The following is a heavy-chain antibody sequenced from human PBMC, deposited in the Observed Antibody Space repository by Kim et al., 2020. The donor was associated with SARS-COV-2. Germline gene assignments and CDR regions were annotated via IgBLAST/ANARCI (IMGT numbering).Heavy chain of an antibody. J-gene: IGHJ4*02. CDR3: VRGRSSDY. CDR1: GGSFSGYY. D-gene: IGHD1-26*01. V-gene: IGHV4-34*01. CDR2: INHSGST. Sequence: SETLSLTCAVYGGSFSGYYWSWIRQPPGKGLEWIGEINHSGSTNYNPSLKSRVTISVDTSKNQFSLKLSSVTAADTAVYYCVRGRSSDYWGQGTLVTVSS.